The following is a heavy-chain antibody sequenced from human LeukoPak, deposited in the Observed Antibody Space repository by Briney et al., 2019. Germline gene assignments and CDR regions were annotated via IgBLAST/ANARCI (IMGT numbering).Heavy chain of an antibody. Sequence: QSGGSLRLSCAASGFTFSSYGMYWVRQAPGKGLEWVAAISYDGSNKYYADSVKGRFTISRDNSKNTLYLQMNSLRGEDTAVYYCATGAAAENAFDIWGQGTMVTVSS. V-gene: IGHV3-30*03. CDR2: ISYDGSNK. D-gene: IGHD6-13*01. CDR1: GFTFSSYG. CDR3: ATGAAAENAFDI. J-gene: IGHJ3*02.